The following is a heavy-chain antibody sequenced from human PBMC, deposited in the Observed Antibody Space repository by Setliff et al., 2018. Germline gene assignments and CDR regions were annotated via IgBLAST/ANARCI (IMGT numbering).Heavy chain of an antibody. CDR1: GGTFSSYA. Sequence: SVKVSCKASGGTFSSYAISWVRQAPGQGLEWMGWMNPERDNTGYAQKFQGRVTITADKSTSTAYMELSSLRSEDTAVYYCARDAGPFGVSYYYYGMDVWGQGTTVTVSS. D-gene: IGHD3-16*01. J-gene: IGHJ6*02. V-gene: IGHV1-69*10. CDR3: ARDAGPFGVSYYYYGMDV. CDR2: MNPERDNT.